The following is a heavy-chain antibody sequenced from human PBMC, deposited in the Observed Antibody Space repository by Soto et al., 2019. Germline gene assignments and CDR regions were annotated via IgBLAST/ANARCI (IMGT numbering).Heavy chain of an antibody. CDR2: IYYSGDT. CDR3: SSEAAMSFGGNADYYPTMDV. D-gene: IGHD1-1*01. V-gene: IGHV4-30-4*08. J-gene: IGHJ6*02. CDR1: GGSIISGDYY. Sequence: SETLSLTCTVSGGSIISGDYYWSWIRQPPGKGLEWIGYIYYSGDTSYNPSLKSRVTISIDTSKNQFSLKLSSVTAADTAFYYFSSEAAMSFGGNADYYPTMDVCGQGTTVT.